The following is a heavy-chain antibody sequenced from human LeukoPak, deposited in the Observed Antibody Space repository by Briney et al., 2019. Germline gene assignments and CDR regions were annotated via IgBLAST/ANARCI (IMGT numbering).Heavy chain of an antibody. D-gene: IGHD1/OR15-1a*01. Sequence: ASVKVSCKVSGYTLTELSMHWVRQAPGKGLEWMGGFDPEDGETIYAQKFQGRVTMTEDTSTDTAYMELSSLRSEDTAVYYCASKQNGRFPFDYWGQGALVTVSS. V-gene: IGHV1-24*01. J-gene: IGHJ4*02. CDR3: ASKQNGRFPFDY. CDR2: FDPEDGET. CDR1: GYTLTELS.